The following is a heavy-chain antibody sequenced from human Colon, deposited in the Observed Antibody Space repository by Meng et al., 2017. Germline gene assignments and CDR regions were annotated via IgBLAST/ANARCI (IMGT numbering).Heavy chain of an antibody. V-gene: IGHV3-72*01. CDR2: SKNKAAGYIT. CDR1: GFTFRGYY. CDR3: TTEGSSSGPDFEF. J-gene: IGHJ4*02. Sequence: VQLAEVGGGVCQAGRSRGVSSAAPGFTFRGYYINCVRQDPGKGLEWVGRSKNKAAGYITEFAASVKGRFTISRDESRNSLDLQMNSLKTEDTAAYYCTTEGSSSGPDFEFWGQGTLVTVSS. D-gene: IGHD6-19*01.